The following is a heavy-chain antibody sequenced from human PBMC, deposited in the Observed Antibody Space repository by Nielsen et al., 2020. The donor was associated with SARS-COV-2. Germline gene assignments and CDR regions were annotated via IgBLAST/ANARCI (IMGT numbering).Heavy chain of an antibody. Sequence: SETLSLTCTVSGGSISSSSYYWSWIRQPPGKGLEWIGEINHSGSTNYNPSLKSRVTISVDTSKNQFSLKLSSVTAADTAVYYCARVLKLGGTAMVRARRYGLDPWGQGTLVTVSS. V-gene: IGHV4-39*07. D-gene: IGHD5-18*01. J-gene: IGHJ5*02. CDR3: ARVLKLGGTAMVRARRYGLDP. CDR2: INHSGST. CDR1: GGSISSSSYY.